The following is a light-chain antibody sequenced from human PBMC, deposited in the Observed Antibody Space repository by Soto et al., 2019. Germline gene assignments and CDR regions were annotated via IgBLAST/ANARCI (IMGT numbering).Light chain of an antibody. CDR2: ATS. CDR1: QDINYF. J-gene: IGKJ4*01. Sequence: DIQMTQSPSSLSASIGDTVTITCRASQDINYFLAWFQQKPGKAPKSLIYATSNLQSGVPSRFSGSGSGTDFTLTINNLQPEDFATYYCQHYKNYPPTFGGGTKVEIK. CDR3: QHYKNYPPT. V-gene: IGKV1-16*01.